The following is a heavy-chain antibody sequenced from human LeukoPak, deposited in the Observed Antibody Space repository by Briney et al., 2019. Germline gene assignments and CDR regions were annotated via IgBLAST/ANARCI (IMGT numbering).Heavy chain of an antibody. CDR2: ISGSGGST. J-gene: IGHJ3*02. CDR3: AKGCITMIVVVITTNDAFDI. D-gene: IGHD3-22*01. Sequence: GGSLRLSCAASGFTFSSYATSWVRQAPGKGLEWVSAISGSGGSTYYADSVKGRFTISRDNSKNTLYLQMNSLRAEDTAVYYCAKGCITMIVVVITTNDAFDIWGQGTMVTVSS. V-gene: IGHV3-23*01. CDR1: GFTFSSYA.